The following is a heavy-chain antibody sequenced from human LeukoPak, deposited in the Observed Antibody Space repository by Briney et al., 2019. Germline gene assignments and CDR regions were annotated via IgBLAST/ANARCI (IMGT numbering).Heavy chain of an antibody. D-gene: IGHD6-13*01. Sequence: PGGSLRLSCAASGFTFSGSAMHWVRQASGKGLEWVGRIRSKANSYATSYAASVNGRFTLSRDGSKNMAYLQMNSLKSEDTAVYYCTRSSSWSFDYWGQGTLVTVSS. CDR3: TRSSSWSFDY. CDR2: IRSKANSYAT. J-gene: IGHJ4*02. V-gene: IGHV3-73*01. CDR1: GFTFSGSA.